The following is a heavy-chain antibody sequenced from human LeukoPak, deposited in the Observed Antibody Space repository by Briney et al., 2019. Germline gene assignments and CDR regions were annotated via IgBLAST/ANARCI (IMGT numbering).Heavy chain of an antibody. D-gene: IGHD5-12*01. CDR3: TTLTVANNFDY. J-gene: IGHJ4*02. CDR1: GFSFGVYE. Sequence: GGSLRLSCAASGFSFGVYEMHWVRQAPGKGLEWISDISSSGTTTYYADSVKGRFTISRDNAKNSLYLQMNSLRAEDTAVYYCTTLTVANNFDYWGQGTLVTVSS. CDR2: ISSSGTTT. V-gene: IGHV3-48*03.